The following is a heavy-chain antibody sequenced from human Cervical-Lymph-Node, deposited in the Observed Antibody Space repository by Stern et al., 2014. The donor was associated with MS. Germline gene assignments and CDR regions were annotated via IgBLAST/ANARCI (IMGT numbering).Heavy chain of an antibody. CDR2: IYPGDSDT. V-gene: IGHV5-51*03. CDR3: ARWEVAADY. CDR1: GFSFTGYW. Sequence: EMQLVESGAEVKKPGESLKLSCKGSGFSFTGYWIGWVRQVPGKGLAWVGMIYPGDSDTRYSPSFQGQVTMSVDKSISTAYLQWISLKASDTAMYYCARWEVAADYWGQGTLVTVSS. D-gene: IGHD6-19*01. J-gene: IGHJ4*02.